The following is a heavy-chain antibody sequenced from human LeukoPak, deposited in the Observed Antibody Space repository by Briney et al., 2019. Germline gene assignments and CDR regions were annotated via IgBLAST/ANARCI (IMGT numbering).Heavy chain of an antibody. D-gene: IGHD6-19*01. Sequence: SGGSLRLSCAASGFTFSSYAMSWVRQAPGKGLEWVSAISGSGGSTYYADSVKGRFTISRDNSKNTLYLQMNSLSAEDTAVYYCAKDRSLKFYYFDYWGQGTLVTVSS. V-gene: IGHV3-23*01. CDR1: GFTFSSYA. CDR2: ISGSGGST. CDR3: AKDRSLKFYYFDY. J-gene: IGHJ4*02.